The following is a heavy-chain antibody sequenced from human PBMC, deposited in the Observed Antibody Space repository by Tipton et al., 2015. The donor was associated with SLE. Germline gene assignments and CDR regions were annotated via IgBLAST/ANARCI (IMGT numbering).Heavy chain of an antibody. CDR3: ARVRVALATD. D-gene: IGHD6-19*01. Sequence: SLRLSCAASGFTFSSYEMNWVRQAPGKGLEWVSYISSSGSTIYYADSVKGRFTISRDNTKNSLYLQMNSLRAEDTAVYYCARVRVALATDWGQGTLVTVSS. V-gene: IGHV3-48*03. CDR2: ISSSGSTI. J-gene: IGHJ4*02. CDR1: GFTFSSYE.